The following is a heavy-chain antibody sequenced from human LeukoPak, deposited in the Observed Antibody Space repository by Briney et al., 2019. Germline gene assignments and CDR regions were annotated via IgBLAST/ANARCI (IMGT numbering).Heavy chain of an antibody. J-gene: IGHJ4*02. Sequence: GGSLRLSCAASGFTFSNAWMTWVRQAPGKGLEWVGRIKSKTAGGTIDYAAPVKGRFTISRDDSKNTLYLQMNSLKTEDTAMYYCTTGESMVGSSIHIRWADWGQGTLVTVSS. D-gene: IGHD1-26*01. V-gene: IGHV3-15*01. CDR2: IKSKTAGGTI. CDR1: GFTFSNAW. CDR3: TTGESMVGSSIHIRWAD.